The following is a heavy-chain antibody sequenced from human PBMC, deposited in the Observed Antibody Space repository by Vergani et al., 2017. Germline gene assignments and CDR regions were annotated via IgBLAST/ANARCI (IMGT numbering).Heavy chain of an antibody. V-gene: IGHV1-58*02. CDR2: IVVGSGNT. Sequence: QMQLVQSGPEVKKPGTSVKVSCKASGFTFTSSAMQWVRQARGQRLEWIGWIVVGSGNTNYAQKFQERVTITRDMSTSTAYMELSSLRSEDTAVYYCEALPITGTPLGRYMDVWGKGTTVTVSS. D-gene: IGHD1-20*01. CDR1: GFTFTSSA. J-gene: IGHJ6*03. CDR3: EALPITGTPLGRYMDV.